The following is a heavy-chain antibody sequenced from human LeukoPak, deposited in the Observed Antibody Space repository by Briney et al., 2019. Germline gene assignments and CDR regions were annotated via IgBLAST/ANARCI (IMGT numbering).Heavy chain of an antibody. CDR2: IYHSGST. CDR1: GGSISSGGYS. V-gene: IGHV4-30-2*01. J-gene: IGHJ5*02. D-gene: IGHD2-2*02. Sequence: SETLSLTCAVSGGSISSGGYSWSWIRQPPGKGLEWIGYIYHSGSTYYNPSLKSRVTISVDRSKNQFSLKLGSVTAADTAVYYCAGRYCSSTSCYNRGLWFDPWGQGTLVTVSS. CDR3: AGRYCSSTSCYNRGLWFDP.